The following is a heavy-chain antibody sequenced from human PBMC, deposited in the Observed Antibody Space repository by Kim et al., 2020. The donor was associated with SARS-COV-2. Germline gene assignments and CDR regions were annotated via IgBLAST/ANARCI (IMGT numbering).Heavy chain of an antibody. CDR2: ISSSSSYI. D-gene: IGHD3-22*01. V-gene: IGHV3-21*01. J-gene: IGHJ5*02. CDR1: GFTFSSYS. CDR3: ARSYYDSSGYHRGFDP. Sequence: GGSLRLSCAASGFTFSSYSMNWVRQAPGKGLEWVSSISSSSSYIYYADSVKGRFTISRDNAKNSLYLQMNSLRAEDTAVYYCARSYYDSSGYHRGFDPWGQGTLVTVSS.